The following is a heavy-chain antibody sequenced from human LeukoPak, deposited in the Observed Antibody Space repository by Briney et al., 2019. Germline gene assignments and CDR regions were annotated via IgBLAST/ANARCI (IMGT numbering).Heavy chain of an antibody. CDR1: GGSISSSSYY. J-gene: IGHJ1*01. D-gene: IGHD6-13*01. CDR2: IYYSGST. CDR3: ARAWIAAAGTVYFQH. V-gene: IGHV4-39*07. Sequence: PSETLSLTCTVSGGSISSSSYYWGWIRQPPGKGLEWIGSIYYSGSTYYNPSLKSRVTISVDTSKNQFSLKLSSVTAADTAVYYCARAWIAAAGTVYFQHWGQGTLVTVSP.